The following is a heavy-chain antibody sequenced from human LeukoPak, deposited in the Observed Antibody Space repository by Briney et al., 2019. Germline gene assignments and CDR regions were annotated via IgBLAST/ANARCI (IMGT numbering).Heavy chain of an antibody. D-gene: IGHD1-26*01. Sequence: SETLSLTCAVSGYSISSGYYWGWIRQPPGKGLEWIGSIFDSGSTYYNPSLKSRVTISVDTSKNQFPLKLSSVTAADTAVYYCARERRAKWSYPYYFDYWGQGTLVTVSS. CDR3: ARERRAKWSYPYYFDY. J-gene: IGHJ4*02. CDR1: GYSISSGYY. CDR2: IFDSGST. V-gene: IGHV4-38-2*02.